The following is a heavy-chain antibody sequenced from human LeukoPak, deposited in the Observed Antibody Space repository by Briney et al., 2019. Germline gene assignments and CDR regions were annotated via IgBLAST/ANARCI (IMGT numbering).Heavy chain of an antibody. Sequence: SETLSLTCTVSGGSISSFYWSWIRQPAGKGLEWIGRIYSSGSTNYNPSLMRRVTMSEDTSKNQFSLKLSSVTAADTAVYYCARGLYCSSTSCLLDPWGQGTLVTVSS. CDR2: IYSSGST. CDR3: ARGLYCSSTSCLLDP. J-gene: IGHJ5*02. D-gene: IGHD2-2*01. V-gene: IGHV4-4*07. CDR1: GGSISSFY.